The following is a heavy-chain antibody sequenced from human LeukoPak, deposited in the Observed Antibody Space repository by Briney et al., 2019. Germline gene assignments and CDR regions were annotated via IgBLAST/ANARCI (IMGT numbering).Heavy chain of an antibody. CDR3: ASPYCSSTSCYNWFDP. D-gene: IGHD2-2*01. CDR1: GGSFSGYY. J-gene: IGHJ5*02. Sequence: PSETVSLTCGVYGGSFSGYYWCWIRQPPGKGRVWIGEINHSGRTNYNPSLKSRVTISVDTSRNQFSLNLSSVTVADTAVYYFASPYCSSTSCYNWFDPWGQGTLVTVSS. V-gene: IGHV4-34*01. CDR2: INHSGRT.